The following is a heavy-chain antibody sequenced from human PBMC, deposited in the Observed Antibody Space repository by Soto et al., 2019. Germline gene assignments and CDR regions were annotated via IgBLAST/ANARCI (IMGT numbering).Heavy chain of an antibody. CDR1: GDTFTSYY. D-gene: IGHD1-26*01. CDR3: ARSSGGFYGIIIGGTNCFAP. V-gene: IGHV1-46*01. J-gene: IGHJ5*02. Sequence: EASVKVSCKAPGDTFTSYYMHWVRQAPGHGLEWMGVINPNGGSTRFAQKFQGRVTMTRDTSTSTVYMELRGLTSEDTAVYYCARSSGGFYGIIIGGTNCFAPGGQGTLVTVSS. CDR2: INPNGGST.